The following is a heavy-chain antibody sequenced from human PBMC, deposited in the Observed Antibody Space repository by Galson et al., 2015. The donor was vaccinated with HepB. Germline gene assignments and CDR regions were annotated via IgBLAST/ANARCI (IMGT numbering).Heavy chain of an antibody. J-gene: IGHJ4*02. Sequence: SETLSLTCAVSGGSISSSNWWSWVRQPPGRGLEWIGEIYHSGSTNYNPSLKSRVTISVDKSKNQFSLKLISVTAADTAVYYCARQTAMRSFDYWGQGTLVTVSS. V-gene: IGHV4-4*02. CDR3: ARQTAMRSFDY. CDR1: GGSISSSNW. CDR2: IYHSGST. D-gene: IGHD2-21*02.